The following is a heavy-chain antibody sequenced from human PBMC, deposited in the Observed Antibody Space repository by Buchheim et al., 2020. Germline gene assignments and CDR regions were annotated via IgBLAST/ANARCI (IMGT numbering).Heavy chain of an antibody. D-gene: IGHD3-22*01. CDR2: INSDGSST. J-gene: IGHJ6*02. Sequence: EVQLLESGGGLVQPGGSLRLSCAASGFTFSSYWMHWVRQAPGKGLVWVSRINSDGSSTSYAASVKGRFTISRDNAKNTLYLQMNSLRAEDTAVYYCARGRLIEAHSSGYYAHYYGMDVWGQGTT. CDR3: ARGRLIEAHSSGYYAHYYGMDV. CDR1: GFTFSSYW. V-gene: IGHV3-74*02.